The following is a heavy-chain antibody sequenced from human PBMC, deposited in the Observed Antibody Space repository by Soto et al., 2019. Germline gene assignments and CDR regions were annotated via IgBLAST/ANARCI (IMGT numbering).Heavy chain of an antibody. V-gene: IGHV3-15*01. CDR3: TISGYSYGFPDY. D-gene: IGHD5-18*01. CDR1: GFTVSNAW. CDR2: IKSKTDGGTT. J-gene: IGHJ4*02. Sequence: GGSLRLSCAASGFTVSNAWMSWVRQAPGKGLEWVGRIKSKTDGGTTDYAAPVKGRFTISRDDSKNTLYLQMNSLKTEDTAVYYCTISGYSYGFPDYWGQGTLVTVSS.